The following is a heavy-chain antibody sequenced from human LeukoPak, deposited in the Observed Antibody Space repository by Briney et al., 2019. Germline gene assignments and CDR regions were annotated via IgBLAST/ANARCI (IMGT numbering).Heavy chain of an antibody. CDR1: GFTFTNHG. J-gene: IGHJ4*02. D-gene: IGHD1-26*01. CDR2: ISYDGSNK. V-gene: IGHV3-30*19. Sequence: GGSLRLSCAASGFTFTNHGFHWVRQAPGKGLEWVAVISYDGSNKYYADSVKGRFTISRDNSKNTLYLQMNSLRAGDTAVYYCASDGSMVLVGATGYFDYWGQGTLVTVSS. CDR3: ASDGSMVLVGATGYFDY.